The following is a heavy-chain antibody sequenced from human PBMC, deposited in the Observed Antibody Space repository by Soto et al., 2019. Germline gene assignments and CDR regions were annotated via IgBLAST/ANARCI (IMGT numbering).Heavy chain of an antibody. V-gene: IGHV1-69*13. CDR3: ARGDCSSTSCYTAGYYYYYGMDV. J-gene: IGHJ6*02. CDR2: IIPIFGTA. Sequence: GPSVKVSCKASGGTFSSYAISWVREAPGQGLEWMGGIIPIFGTANYAQKFQGRVTITADESTSTAYMELSSLRSEDTAVYYCARGDCSSTSCYTAGYYYYYGMDVWGQGTTVTVSS. CDR1: GGTFSSYA. D-gene: IGHD2-2*02.